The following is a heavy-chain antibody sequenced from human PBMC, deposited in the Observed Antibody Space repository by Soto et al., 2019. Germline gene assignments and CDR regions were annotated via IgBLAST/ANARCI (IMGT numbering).Heavy chain of an antibody. D-gene: IGHD6-13*01. Sequence: QVQLVQSGAEVKKPGSSVKVSCKSSGGTFSSYTSSWVRQAPGQGLEWIGRIIPILGIANYAQKFQGRGTITADKTTSTAYMELSSLRSEDTAVYYCARYPGIAAAGFEYWGQGTLVTVSS. CDR2: IIPILGIA. J-gene: IGHJ4*02. CDR1: GGTFSSYT. CDR3: ARYPGIAAAGFEY. V-gene: IGHV1-69*02.